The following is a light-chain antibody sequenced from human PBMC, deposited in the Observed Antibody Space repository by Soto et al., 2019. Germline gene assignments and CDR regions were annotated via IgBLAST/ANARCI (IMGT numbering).Light chain of an antibody. V-gene: IGLV1-51*01. CDR1: SSNIGGKS. CDR3: GSWDSSLSAYV. CDR2: DDN. Sequence: QSALTQPPSVSAAPGQRSTISCSGSSSNIGGKSVSWYQQLPGTAPKLLIYDDNKRPSGIPDRFSGSKSGTSATLGITGFQTGDEADYYCGSWDSSLSAYVFGTGTKVTVL. J-gene: IGLJ1*01.